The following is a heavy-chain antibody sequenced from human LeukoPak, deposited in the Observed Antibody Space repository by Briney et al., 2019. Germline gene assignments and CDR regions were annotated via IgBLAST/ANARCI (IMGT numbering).Heavy chain of an antibody. CDR2: INPNSGGT. J-gene: IGHJ5*02. D-gene: IGHD3-10*01. Sequence: ASVKVSCKASGYTFTGYYMHWVRQAPGQGLEWMGWINPNSGGTSYSQKFQGRVTMTRDTSISTAYMELNRLRSDDTAVYYCARENALPWFGELLMRWFDPWGQGTLVTVPS. V-gene: IGHV1-2*02. CDR3: ARENALPWFGELLMRWFDP. CDR1: GYTFTGYY.